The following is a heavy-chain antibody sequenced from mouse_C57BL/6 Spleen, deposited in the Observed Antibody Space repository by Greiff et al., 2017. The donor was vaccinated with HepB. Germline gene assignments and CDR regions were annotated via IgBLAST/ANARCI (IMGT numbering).Heavy chain of an antibody. V-gene: IGHV1-59*01. Sequence: VQLQQPGAELVRPGTSVKLSCKASGYTFTSYWMHWVKQRPGQGLEWIGVIDPSDSYTNYNQKFKGKATLTVDTSSSTAYMQLSSLTSEDSAVYYCARDSSVRLAWFAYWGQGTLVTVSA. CDR2: IDPSDSYT. CDR1: GYTFTSYW. J-gene: IGHJ3*01. D-gene: IGHD3-2*02. CDR3: ARDSSVRLAWFAY.